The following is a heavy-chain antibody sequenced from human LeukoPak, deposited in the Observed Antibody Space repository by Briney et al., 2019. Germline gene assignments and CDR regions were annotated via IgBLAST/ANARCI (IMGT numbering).Heavy chain of an antibody. CDR2: INPNSGDT. V-gene: IGHV1-2*02. CDR1: GGTFSSYA. J-gene: IGHJ4*02. D-gene: IGHD3-16*01. Sequence: GASVKVSCKASGGTFSSYAISWVRQAPGQGLEWMGWINPNSGDTNHAQKFQGRVTMTRDTSISTAYMELSRLRSDDTAVYYCARVRYRLAETYIDYWGQGTLVTVSS. CDR3: ARVRYRLAETYIDY.